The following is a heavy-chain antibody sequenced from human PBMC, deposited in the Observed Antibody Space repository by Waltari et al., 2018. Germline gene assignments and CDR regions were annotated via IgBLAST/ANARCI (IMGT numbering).Heavy chain of an antibody. Sequence: EVQLVESGGGLVQPGGSLRLSCAASGFTFSSYEMNWVRQAPGKGLEWVSYISSSGSTIYYADSAKGRFTISRDNSKNTLYLQMNSLRAEDTAVYYCAKSEEGFVTYFDYWGQGTLVTVSS. CDR3: AKSEEGFVTYFDY. D-gene: IGHD2-21*02. CDR2: ISSSGSTI. V-gene: IGHV3-48*03. J-gene: IGHJ4*02. CDR1: GFTFSSYE.